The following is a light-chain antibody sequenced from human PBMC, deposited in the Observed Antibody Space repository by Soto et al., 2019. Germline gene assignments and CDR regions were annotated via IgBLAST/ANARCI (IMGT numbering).Light chain of an antibody. CDR2: EVS. CDR1: ISDVGTHNF. Sequence: QSALTQPPSASGSPGQSVTISCTGTISDVGTHNFVSWHQQHQGKAPKLMIYEVSKRPSGVPDRFSVSKSGNTASLTVSRIQAEDEADYYCSSYTGSNNYVFGTGTKVTVL. J-gene: IGLJ1*01. V-gene: IGLV2-8*01. CDR3: SSYTGSNNYV.